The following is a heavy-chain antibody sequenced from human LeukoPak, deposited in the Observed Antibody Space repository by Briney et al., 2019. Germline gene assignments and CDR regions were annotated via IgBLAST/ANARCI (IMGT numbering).Heavy chain of an antibody. V-gene: IGHV3-23*01. J-gene: IGHJ5*02. Sequence: GGSLRLSCAASGFTFSSYSISWVRQAPGKGLEWVSGISASGGSTYYADSVKGRFTISRDNSKNTLYLQVNSLRAEDTAVYYCAKDYSGSSPWWFDPWGQGTLVTVSS. CDR1: GFTFSSYS. D-gene: IGHD1-26*01. CDR2: ISASGGST. CDR3: AKDYSGSSPWWFDP.